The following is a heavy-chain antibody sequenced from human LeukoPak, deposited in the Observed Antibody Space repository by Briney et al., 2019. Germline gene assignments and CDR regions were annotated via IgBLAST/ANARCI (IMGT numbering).Heavy chain of an antibody. CDR2: ISGSGGST. V-gene: IGHV3-23*01. J-gene: IGHJ6*02. CDR1: GFTFSSYA. Sequence: GGSLRLSCAASGFTFSSYAMSWVRQAPGKGLEWVSAISGSGGSTYYADSVKGRFTISRDNSKNTLYRQMNSLRAEDTAVYYCAKVVPGGRYYYYYYGMDVWGQGTTVTVSS. D-gene: IGHD2-15*01. CDR3: AKVVPGGRYYYYYYGMDV.